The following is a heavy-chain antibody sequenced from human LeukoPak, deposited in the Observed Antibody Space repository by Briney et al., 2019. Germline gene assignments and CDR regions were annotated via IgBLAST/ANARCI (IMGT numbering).Heavy chain of an antibody. Sequence: SETLSLTCAVYGGSFSGYYWSWIRQPPGKGLEWIGEINHSGSTNYNPSLKSRVTISVDTSKNQFSLKLSSVTAADTAVYYCARGVHIVVVTAIHYLDYWGQGTLVTVSS. CDR3: ARGVHIVVVTAIHYLDY. D-gene: IGHD2-21*02. CDR1: GGSFSGYY. V-gene: IGHV4-34*01. CDR2: INHSGST. J-gene: IGHJ4*02.